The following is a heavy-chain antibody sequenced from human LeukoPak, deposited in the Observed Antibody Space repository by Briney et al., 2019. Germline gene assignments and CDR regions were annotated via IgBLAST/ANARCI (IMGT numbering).Heavy chain of an antibody. V-gene: IGHV4-4*07. CDR3: ASGGSYYAHYFDY. Sequence: SETLSLTCTVSGGSISSYYWSWTRQPAGKGLEWIGRIYTSGSTNYNPSLKSRVTMSVDTSKNQFSLKLSSVTAADTAVYYCASGGSYYAHYFDYWGQGTLVTVSS. CDR1: GGSISSYY. J-gene: IGHJ4*02. CDR2: IYTSGST. D-gene: IGHD1-26*01.